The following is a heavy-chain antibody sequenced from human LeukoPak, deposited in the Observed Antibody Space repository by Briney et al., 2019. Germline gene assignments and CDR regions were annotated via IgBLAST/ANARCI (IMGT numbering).Heavy chain of an antibody. CDR2: INWNGDST. CDR1: GFTFDDYG. Sequence: RSGGSLRLSCAASGFTFDDYGMSWVRQAPGKGLEWVSNINWNGDSTGYADSVKGRFTISRDNAESSLYLQLSSLGAEDTAVYYCVRGGLYHYSGTSGDYWGQGTLVTVSS. D-gene: IGHD1-26*01. J-gene: IGHJ4*02. V-gene: IGHV3-20*04. CDR3: VRGGLYHYSGTSGDY.